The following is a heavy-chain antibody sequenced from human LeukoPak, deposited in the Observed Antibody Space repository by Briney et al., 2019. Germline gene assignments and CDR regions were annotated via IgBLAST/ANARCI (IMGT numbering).Heavy chain of an antibody. CDR1: GFTFSSYA. Sequence: GGSLRLSCAASGFTFSSYAMSWVRQAPGKGLEWVSAISGSGGSTYYGDSVKGRFTISRDNSKNTLYLQMNSLRAEDTAVYYCASIVVVVAATDDGWGQGTLVTVSS. D-gene: IGHD2-15*01. J-gene: IGHJ4*02. CDR2: ISGSGGST. V-gene: IGHV3-23*01. CDR3: ASIVVVVAATDDG.